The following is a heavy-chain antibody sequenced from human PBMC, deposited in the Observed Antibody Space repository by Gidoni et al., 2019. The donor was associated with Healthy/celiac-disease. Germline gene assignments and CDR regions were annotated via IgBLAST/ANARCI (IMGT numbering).Heavy chain of an antibody. CDR2: INAGNGNT. CDR3: ASGLCYGLVGGGSCYSLDY. V-gene: IGHV1-3*01. D-gene: IGHD2-15*01. CDR1: GYTFPRYA. J-gene: IGHJ4*02. Sequence: QVQLVQSGAEVKKPGASVKVSCKASGYTFPRYAIHWVRQAPGQRLEWMGWINAGNGNTKYSQKFQGRVTITRDTSASTAYMELSSLRSEDTAVYYCASGLCYGLVGGGSCYSLDYWGQGTLVTVSS.